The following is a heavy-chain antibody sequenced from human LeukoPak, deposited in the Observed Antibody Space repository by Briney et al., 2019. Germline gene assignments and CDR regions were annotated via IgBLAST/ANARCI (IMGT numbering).Heavy chain of an antibody. J-gene: IGHJ4*02. D-gene: IGHD6-13*01. CDR3: ASSSSWYDY. Sequence: GGSLRLSCAASGFTFSSYERSWVRQAPGKGLEWVSYISSSGSTIYYADSVKGRFTISRDNAKNSLYLQMNSLRAEDTAVYYCASSSSWYDYWGQGTLVTVSS. CDR2: ISSSGSTI. CDR1: GFTFSSYE. V-gene: IGHV3-48*03.